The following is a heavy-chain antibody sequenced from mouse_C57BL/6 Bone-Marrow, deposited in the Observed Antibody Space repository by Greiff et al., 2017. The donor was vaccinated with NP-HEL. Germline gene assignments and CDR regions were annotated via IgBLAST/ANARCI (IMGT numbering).Heavy chain of an antibody. V-gene: IGHV1-55*01. J-gene: IGHJ2*01. D-gene: IGHD2-12*01. CDR2: IYPGSGST. CDR1: GYTFTSYW. CDR3: AGWLVLRHYFDY. Sequence: QVQLQQPGAELVKPGASVKMSCKASGYTFTSYWITWVKQRPGQGLEWIGDIYPGSGSTNYNEKFKSKATLTVDTSSSTAYMQLSSLTSEDSAVYYCAGWLVLRHYFDYWGQGTTLTVSS.